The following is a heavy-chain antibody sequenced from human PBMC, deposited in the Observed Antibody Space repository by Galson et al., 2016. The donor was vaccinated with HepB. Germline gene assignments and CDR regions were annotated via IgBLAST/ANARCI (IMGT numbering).Heavy chain of an antibody. Sequence: CAISGDSVTSDITTWNWIRQSPSRGLEWLGRTYYRSKWFTDYAVSVEGRITINTDISRNQFSLQLDSATPDDTAAYFCTRGYMQTGMNVWGQGTTVTVSS. D-gene: IGHD5-18*01. CDR1: GDSVTSDITT. CDR2: TYYRSKWFT. J-gene: IGHJ6*02. V-gene: IGHV6-1*01. CDR3: TRGYMQTGMNV.